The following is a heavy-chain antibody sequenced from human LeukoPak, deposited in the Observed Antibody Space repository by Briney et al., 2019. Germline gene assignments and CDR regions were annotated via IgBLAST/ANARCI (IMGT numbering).Heavy chain of an antibody. D-gene: IGHD1-26*01. J-gene: IGHJ4*02. Sequence: SETLSLTCTVSGGSISSHYWSWIRQPPGKGLEWIGYIYYSGSTNYNPSLKSRVTISVDTSKNQFSLKLSSVTAADTAVYYCASGGSYADCWGQGTLVTVSS. CDR2: IYYSGST. V-gene: IGHV4-59*11. CDR1: GGSISSHY. CDR3: ASGGSYADC.